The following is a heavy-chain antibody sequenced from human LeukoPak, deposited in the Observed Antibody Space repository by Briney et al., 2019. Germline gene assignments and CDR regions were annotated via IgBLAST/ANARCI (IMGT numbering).Heavy chain of an antibody. CDR3: ARDLSRGSGPPGWFDP. Sequence: PSETLSLTCTVSGGSISSSSYYWGWIRQPPGKGLEWIGSIYYSGSTYYNPSLKSRVTISVDTSKNQFSLKLSSVTAADTAVYYCARDLSRGSGPPGWFDPWGQGTLVTVSS. CDR1: GGSISSSSYY. V-gene: IGHV4-39*07. CDR2: IYYSGST. D-gene: IGHD6-19*01. J-gene: IGHJ5*02.